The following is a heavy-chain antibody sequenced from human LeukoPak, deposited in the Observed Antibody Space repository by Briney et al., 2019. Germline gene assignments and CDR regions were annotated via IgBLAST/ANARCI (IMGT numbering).Heavy chain of an antibody. Sequence: SETLSLTCTVSGGSISSYYWSWIRQPPGKGLEWIGYIYYSGSTNYNPSLKSRVTISVDTSKNQFSLKLSSVTAADTAVYYCARAGYCSSTSCPSDYYYGMDVRGQGTTVTVSS. D-gene: IGHD2-2*01. CDR1: GGSISSYY. V-gene: IGHV4-59*01. J-gene: IGHJ6*02. CDR3: ARAGYCSSTSCPSDYYYGMDV. CDR2: IYYSGST.